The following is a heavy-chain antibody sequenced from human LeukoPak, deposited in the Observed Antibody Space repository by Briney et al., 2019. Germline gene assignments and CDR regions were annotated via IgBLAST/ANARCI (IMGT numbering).Heavy chain of an antibody. CDR2: IYYIGIT. J-gene: IGHJ5*02. D-gene: IGHD3-22*01. V-gene: IGHV4-59*01. CDR3: ARDAYCYDGSGKITRWFDA. CDR1: GGSIISYY. Sequence: PSETLSLTCTVSGGSIISYYWSWIRQPPGKGLKWIGYIYYIGITNNNPSLKSRVSISVDTSKNQCCLKLSSVTAADTAVYYCARDAYCYDGSGKITRWFDAWGQGTLVTVSS.